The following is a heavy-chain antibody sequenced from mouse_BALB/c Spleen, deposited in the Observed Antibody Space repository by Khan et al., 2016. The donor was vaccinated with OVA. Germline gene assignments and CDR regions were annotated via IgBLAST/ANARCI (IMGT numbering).Heavy chain of an antibody. Sequence: VQLQQSGPGLLKPSQSLSLTCTVTGYSITSDYAWNWIRQSPENKLEWMAYIGYSGNTTYNPSLKSQISITRDTSKNQFFLQLNSVTTEDTATYYCGSGRLLLRYPDFFDYWGQGTTLTVSS. J-gene: IGHJ2*01. V-gene: IGHV3-2*02. D-gene: IGHD1-1*01. CDR1: GYSITSDYA. CDR2: IGYSGNT. CDR3: GSGRLLLRYPDFFDY.